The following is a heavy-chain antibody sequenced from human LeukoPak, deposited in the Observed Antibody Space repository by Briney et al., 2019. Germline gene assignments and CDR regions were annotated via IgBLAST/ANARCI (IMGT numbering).Heavy chain of an antibody. Sequence: SETLSLTCTVSGGSISSSYYYWSWIRQPPGKGLEWIGEINHSGSTNYNPSLKSRVTISVDTSKNQFSLKLSSVTAADTAVYYCARVTVVRPLDYWGQGTLVTVSS. V-gene: IGHV4-39*07. J-gene: IGHJ4*02. CDR1: GGSISSSYYY. D-gene: IGHD4-23*01. CDR2: INHSGST. CDR3: ARVTVVRPLDY.